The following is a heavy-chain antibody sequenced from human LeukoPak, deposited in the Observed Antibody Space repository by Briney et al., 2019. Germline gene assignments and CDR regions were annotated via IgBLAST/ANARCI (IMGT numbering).Heavy chain of an antibody. V-gene: IGHV4-59*01. CDR2: IYYSGST. D-gene: IGHD3-22*01. J-gene: IGHJ4*02. CDR3: ARWFYDSSGYYSYEY. Sequence: SETLSLTCAVYGGSISGYYWSWIRQSPGKGLEWIGYIYYSGSTNYNPSLKSRVTILVDTSKNQFSLKLSSVTAADTAVYYCARWFYDSSGYYSYEYWGQGTLVTVSS. CDR1: GGSISGYY.